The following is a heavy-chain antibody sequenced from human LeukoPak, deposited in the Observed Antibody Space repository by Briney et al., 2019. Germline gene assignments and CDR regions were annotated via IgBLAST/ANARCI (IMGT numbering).Heavy chain of an antibody. CDR2: ISGSGGST. CDR3: AKSRTQAAYYAAFDF. J-gene: IGHJ4*02. Sequence: GGSLRLSCAASGFTVSSNYMSWVRQAPGKGLEWVSSISGSGGSTNYADSVKGRFTISRDNSKNTLYLQMNSLRAEDTAVYHCAKSRTQAAYYAAFDFWGQGTLVTVSS. CDR1: GFTVSSNY. D-gene: IGHD3-9*01. V-gene: IGHV3-23*01.